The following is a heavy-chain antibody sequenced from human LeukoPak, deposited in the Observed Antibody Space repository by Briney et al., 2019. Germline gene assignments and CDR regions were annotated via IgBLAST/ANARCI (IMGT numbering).Heavy chain of an antibody. CDR3: ARDDSSSWYATATIDY. CDR1: GFTFSSYS. D-gene: IGHD6-13*01. V-gene: IGHV3-21*01. J-gene: IGHJ4*02. CDR2: ISSSSSYI. Sequence: GGSLRLSCAASGFTFSSYSMNWVRQAPGKGLEWVSSISSSSSYIYYADSVKGRFTISRDNAKNSLYLQMNSLRAEDTAVYYCARDDSSSWYATATIDYWGQGTLVTVSS.